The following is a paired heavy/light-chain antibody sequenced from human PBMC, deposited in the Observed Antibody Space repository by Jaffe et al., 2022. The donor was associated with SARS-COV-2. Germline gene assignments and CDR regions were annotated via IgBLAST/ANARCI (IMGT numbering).Heavy chain of an antibody. V-gene: IGHV4-61*02. Sequence: QVQLEESGPGLIKPSQTLSLTCVVSGASFTKDIYYWNWIRQAAGGRLEWIGRVNARGRTTYNPSLRGRVSMSVDTSKSHVSLKLSAVTAADTALYFCARVDRELYCTNGKCDQGPFDFWGQGVRVTVSS. J-gene: IGHJ4*02. D-gene: IGHD2-8*01. CDR3: ARVDRELYCTNGKCDQGPFDF. CDR1: GASFTKDIYY. CDR2: VNARGRT.
Light chain of an antibody. V-gene: IGKV1-12*01. CDR2: AAS. Sequence: DIQMTQSPSFVSASVGDRVTITCRASQNIQPWLAWYHQKPGEAPKLLIFAASTMQSGVPSRFSGSGFGTDFTLTISSLQPEDSGTYYCQQGNSFPLTFGGGTKVEIK. CDR3: QQGNSFPLT. J-gene: IGKJ4*01. CDR1: QNIQPW.